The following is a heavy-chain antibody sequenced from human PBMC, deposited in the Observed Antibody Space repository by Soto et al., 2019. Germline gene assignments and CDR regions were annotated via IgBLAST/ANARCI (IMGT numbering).Heavy chain of an antibody. V-gene: IGHV3-23*01. CDR3: ATSRIAARLAWDY. Sequence: VGSLRLSCAASGFTFSSYAMSWVRQAPGKGLEWVSAISGSGGSTYYADSVKGRFTISRDNSKNTLYLQMNSLRAEDTAVYYCATSRIAARLAWDYWGQGTLVTVSS. D-gene: IGHD6-6*01. J-gene: IGHJ4*02. CDR2: ISGSGGST. CDR1: GFTFSSYA.